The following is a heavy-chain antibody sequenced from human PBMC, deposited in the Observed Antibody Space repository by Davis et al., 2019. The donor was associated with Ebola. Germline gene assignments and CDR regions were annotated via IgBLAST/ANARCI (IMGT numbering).Heavy chain of an antibody. CDR1: GYTFTSYG. J-gene: IGHJ4*02. CDR2: ISAYNGNT. D-gene: IGHD7-27*01. V-gene: IGHV1-18*01. CDR3: AREAALTLGAFDY. Sequence: ASVKVSCKASGYTFTSYGISWVRQAPGQGLEWMGWISAYNGNTNYAQKFQGRVTMTRNTSISTAYMELSSLRSEDTAVYYCAREAALTLGAFDYWGQGTLVTVSS.